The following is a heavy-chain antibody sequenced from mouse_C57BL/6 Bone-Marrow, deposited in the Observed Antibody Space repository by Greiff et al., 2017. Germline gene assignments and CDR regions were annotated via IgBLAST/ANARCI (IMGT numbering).Heavy chain of an antibody. J-gene: IGHJ1*03. CDR1: GFSLSTFGMG. CDR3: APAIYYDYDGYFDV. CDR2: IWWDDDK. D-gene: IGHD2-4*01. Sequence: QVTLKVSGPGILQPSQTLSLTCSFSGFSLSTFGMGVGWIRQPSGKGLEWLAPIWWDDDKYYNPALKSRLTISKDTSKNQVFLKIANVDTADTATYYCAPAIYYDYDGYFDVWGTGTTVTVSS. V-gene: IGHV8-8*01.